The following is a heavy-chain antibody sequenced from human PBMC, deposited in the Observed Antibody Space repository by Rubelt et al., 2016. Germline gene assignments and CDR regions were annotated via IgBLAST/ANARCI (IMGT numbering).Heavy chain of an antibody. CDR3: ERVPRYITTGRGYFDL. D-gene: IGHD3-9*01. V-gene: IGHV4-34*01. CDR1: GGSFSGYY. CDR2: TDDSGFN. Sequence: QVQLQQWGAGLLKPSETLSLTCAFYGGSFSGYYWSWIRQPPGKGLEWIGQTDDSGFNNYNPSLKSPVTLSVDTSKNQFSRKVASGTAADTAVYYCERVPRYITTGRGYFDLWGRGTLVTVSS. J-gene: IGHJ2*01.